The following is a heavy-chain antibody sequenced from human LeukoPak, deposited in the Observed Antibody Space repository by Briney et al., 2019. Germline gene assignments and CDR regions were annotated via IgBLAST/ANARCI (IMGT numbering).Heavy chain of an antibody. V-gene: IGHV3-33*06. J-gene: IGHJ4*02. D-gene: IGHD4-17*01. CDR1: GLTFSAYG. Sequence: PGGSLRLSCAASGLTFSAYGVHWVRQAPGKGLEWVAVIWHDGSSEFYADSVKGRFSISRDDSKNTVSLQMNSLRAEDTALYYCAKDTTVGWSGYFDSWGQGILVTVSS. CDR3: AKDTTVGWSGYFDS. CDR2: IWHDGSSE.